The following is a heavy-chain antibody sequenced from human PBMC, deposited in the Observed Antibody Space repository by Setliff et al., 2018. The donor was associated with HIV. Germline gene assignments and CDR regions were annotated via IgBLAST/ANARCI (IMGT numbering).Heavy chain of an antibody. Sequence: ASVKVSCKASGYTFTAYFMHWVRQAPGQGLEWMGRIIPNSGGTNYAQKFQGRVTMTRDTSISTGYMELSRLRSEDTAVYYCAPIDPFPHDYSNSSFDYWGQGTLVTVSS. CDR2: IIPNSGGT. J-gene: IGHJ4*02. CDR1: GYTFTAYF. D-gene: IGHD4-4*01. CDR3: APIDPFPHDYSNSSFDY. V-gene: IGHV1-2*06.